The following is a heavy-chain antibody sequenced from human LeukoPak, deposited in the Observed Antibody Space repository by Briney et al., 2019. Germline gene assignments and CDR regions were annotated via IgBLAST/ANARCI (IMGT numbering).Heavy chain of an antibody. CDR1: GYXFTSYY. J-gene: IGHJ4*02. D-gene: IGHD4-17*01. CDR2: IDPSGGST. V-gene: IGHV1-46*01. CDR3: ARSGAPRNNFGDYRGDY. Sequence: GASVKVSCKASGYXFTSYYIHWVRQAPGQGLEWMGIIDPSGGSTTYAQKFQGRVTMTRDTSTSTVYMELSSLRSEDTAVYYCARSGAPRNNFGDYRGDYWGQGTLVTVSS.